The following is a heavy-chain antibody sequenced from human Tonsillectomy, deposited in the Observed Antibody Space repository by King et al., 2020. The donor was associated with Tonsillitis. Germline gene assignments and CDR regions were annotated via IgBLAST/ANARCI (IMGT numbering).Heavy chain of an antibody. CDR2: ISAYNGNT. CDR3: ARGGQSFPLMYDYDSSGYGEY. J-gene: IGHJ4*02. CDR1: GYTFTSYG. V-gene: IGHV1-18*04. D-gene: IGHD3-22*01. Sequence: VQLVESGAEVKKPGASVKVSCTASGYTFTSYGISWVRQAPGQGLEWMGWISAYNGNTNYAQKLQGRVTMTTDTSTSTAYMELRSLRSDDTAVYYCARGGQSFPLMYDYDSSGYGEYWGQGTLVTVSS.